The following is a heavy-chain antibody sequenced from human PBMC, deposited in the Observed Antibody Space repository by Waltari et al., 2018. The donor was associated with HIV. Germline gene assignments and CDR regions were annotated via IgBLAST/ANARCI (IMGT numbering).Heavy chain of an antibody. CDR2: IYTRGST. CDR3: ARGLRLGELSLYKYAFDI. J-gene: IGHJ3*02. V-gene: IGHV4-4*07. Sequence: QVQLEESGPGLVKPSETLSLTCTVSGGSISSYYWSWIRLPAGKGLEWIGRIYTRGSTNYNPSPKSRVTLSVDTSMNQFSLKLSSVTAADTAVYYCARGLRLGELSLYKYAFDIWGQGTMVTVSS. D-gene: IGHD3-16*02. CDR1: GGSISSYY.